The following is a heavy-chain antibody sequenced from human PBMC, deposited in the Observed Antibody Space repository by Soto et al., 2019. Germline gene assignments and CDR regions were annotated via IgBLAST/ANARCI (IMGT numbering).Heavy chain of an antibody. J-gene: IGHJ5*02. Sequence: PGGSLRLSCAASGFTFSSYSMNWVRQAPGKGLEWVSSISSSSSYIYYADLVKGRFTISRDNAKNSLYLQMNSLRAEDTAVYYCARDPTMGVGFDPWGQGTLVTVSS. CDR1: GFTFSSYS. D-gene: IGHD3-10*01. CDR2: ISSSSSYI. V-gene: IGHV3-21*01. CDR3: ARDPTMGVGFDP.